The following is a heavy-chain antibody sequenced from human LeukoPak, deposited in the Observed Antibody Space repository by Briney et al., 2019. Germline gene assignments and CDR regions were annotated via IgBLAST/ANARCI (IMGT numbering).Heavy chain of an antibody. CDR3: ARMPGGVAVVTPYYFDS. J-gene: IGHJ4*02. CDR1: GDSLNSGSYY. D-gene: IGHD2-21*02. V-gene: IGHV4-31*03. Sequence: PSETLSLTCTVFGDSLNSGSYYWSWIRQHSERGLEWIGYISYRGTTFYNPSLKSRVSISGDTSKTQFSLNINSVTAADTAVYYCARMPGGVAVVTPYYFDSWGQGTLVTVFS. CDR2: ISYRGTT.